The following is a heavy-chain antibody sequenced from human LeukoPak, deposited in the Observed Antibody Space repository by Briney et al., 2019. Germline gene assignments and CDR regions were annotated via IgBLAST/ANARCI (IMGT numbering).Heavy chain of an antibody. D-gene: IGHD4-17*01. CDR3: ARSYGDYANWFDP. J-gene: IGHJ5*02. CDR2: IYNDGRT. CDR1: GFIVSSNY. V-gene: IGHV3-53*01. Sequence: PGGSLRLSWAVSGFIVSSNYSAWVRQAPGKGLEWVSLIYNDGRTYYADSVKGRFTISRDTSKNTVYFQMNSLRGEDTAVYYCARSYGDYANWFDPWGQGTLVTVSS.